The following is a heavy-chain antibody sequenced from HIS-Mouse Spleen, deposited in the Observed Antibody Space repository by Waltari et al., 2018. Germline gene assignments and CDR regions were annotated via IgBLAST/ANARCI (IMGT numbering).Heavy chain of an antibody. Sequence: QLQLQESGPGLVKPSETLSLTCTVSGGSISSSSYYWGWIRQPPGKGLEWIGSIYYSGRTNDNQSLRSRVTISVATSKNQFSRKLSSVTAADTAVYYCAREIPYSSSWYDWYFDLWGRGTLVTVSS. CDR2: IYYSGRT. J-gene: IGHJ2*01. CDR3: AREIPYSSSWYDWYFDL. CDR1: GGSISSSSYY. V-gene: IGHV4-39*07. D-gene: IGHD6-13*01.